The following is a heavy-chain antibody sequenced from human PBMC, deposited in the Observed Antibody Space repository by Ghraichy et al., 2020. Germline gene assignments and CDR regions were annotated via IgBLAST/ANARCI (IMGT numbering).Heavy chain of an antibody. J-gene: IGHJ5*02. CDR2: ISYDGSNK. V-gene: IGHV3-30-3*01. CDR1: GFTFSSYA. CDR3: ARVIKLIAGTAIHTWFDP. D-gene: IGHD2-21*02. Sequence: GGSLRLSCAASGFTFSSYAMHWVRQAPGKGLEWVAVISYDGSNKYYADSVKGRFTISRDNSKNTLYLQMNSLRAEDTAVYYCARVIKLIAGTAIHTWFDPWGQGTLVTVSS.